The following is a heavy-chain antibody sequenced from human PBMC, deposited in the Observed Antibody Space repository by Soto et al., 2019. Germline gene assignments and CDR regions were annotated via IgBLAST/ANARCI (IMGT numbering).Heavy chain of an antibody. CDR1: GFTFSSYW. J-gene: IGHJ3*01. CDR2: IKQDGSQK. V-gene: IGHV3-7*04. Sequence: GGSLRLSCAASGFTFSSYWMSWVRQAPGKGLEWVANIKQDGSQKWYVDSVKGRFTISRDNARNSLYLQMNSLRVEGTAVYYCARGDYYDSSGPFSDAFEVWGQGTMVTVSS. D-gene: IGHD3-22*01. CDR3: ARGDYYDSSGPFSDAFEV.